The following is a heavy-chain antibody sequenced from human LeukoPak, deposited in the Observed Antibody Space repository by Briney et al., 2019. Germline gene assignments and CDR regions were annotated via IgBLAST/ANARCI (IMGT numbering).Heavy chain of an antibody. J-gene: IGHJ5*02. CDR3: VRDSTRPGIAAA. Sequence: GGSLRLSCAASGFTFSSYSMNWVRQAPGKGLEWVSSISSSSSYIYYADSVKGRFTISRDNAKNSLYLQMNSLRAEDTAVYYCVRDSTRPGIAAAWGQGTLVTVSS. CDR1: GFTFSSYS. V-gene: IGHV3-21*01. D-gene: IGHD6-13*01. CDR2: ISSSSSYI.